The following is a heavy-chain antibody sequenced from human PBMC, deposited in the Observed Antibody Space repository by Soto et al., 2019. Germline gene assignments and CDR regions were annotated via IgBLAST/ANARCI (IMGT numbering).Heavy chain of an antibody. CDR3: ATTRGRGFFDN. V-gene: IGHV4-4*07. CDR2: VYTSGHT. J-gene: IGHJ4*02. CDR1: GVSITYYY. D-gene: IGHD3-16*01. Sequence: PSETLSLTCTVSGVSITYYYYTWIGQSAGKGLEWIGRVYTSGHTNFNPSLKSRVTMSVDRSKKQISLNLTSVTAADTAVYYCATTRGRGFFDNWGQGTLVTVSS.